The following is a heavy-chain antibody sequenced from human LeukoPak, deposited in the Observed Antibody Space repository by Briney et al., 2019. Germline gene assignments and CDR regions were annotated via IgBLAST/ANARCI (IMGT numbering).Heavy chain of an antibody. V-gene: IGHV4-59*01. Sequence: PSETLSLTCTVSGGSISSYYWSWIRQPPGKGLEWIGYIYYSGSTNYNPSLKSRVTITVDTSKNQVSLKLSSVTAADTAVYYCTRGSGWYLYWGQGTLVTVSS. CDR3: TRGSGWYLY. CDR2: IYYSGST. D-gene: IGHD6-19*01. CDR1: GGSISSYY. J-gene: IGHJ4*02.